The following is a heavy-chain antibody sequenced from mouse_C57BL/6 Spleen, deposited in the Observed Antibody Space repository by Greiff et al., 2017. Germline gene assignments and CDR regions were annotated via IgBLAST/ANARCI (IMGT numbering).Heavy chain of an antibody. CDR2: IYPGDGDT. D-gene: IGHD2-5*01. V-gene: IGHV1-80*01. J-gene: IGHJ3*01. CDR1: GYAFSSYW. CDR3: ARIGYSNYLGAY. Sequence: QVQLQQSGAELVKPGASVKISCKASGYAFSSYWMNWVKQRPGKGLEWLGQIYPGDGDTNYNGKFKGKATLTADKSSSTAYMQLSSLTSEDSAVYFCARIGYSNYLGAYWGQGTLVTVSA.